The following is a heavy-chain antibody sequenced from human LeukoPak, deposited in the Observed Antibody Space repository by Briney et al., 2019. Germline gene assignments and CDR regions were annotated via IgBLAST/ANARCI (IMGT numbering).Heavy chain of an antibody. D-gene: IGHD3-10*01. CDR3: ARVDVYGSDSFDP. Sequence: GGSLRLSCAASGFIFSDYYMIWIRQAPGEGLEWVSYMSSSGSSKNYADSVKGRFTISRDNAKNSLFLQMKSLRVDDTAVYYCARVDVYGSDSFDPWGQGTLVTVSS. CDR1: GFIFSDYY. CDR2: MSSSGSSK. V-gene: IGHV3-11*01. J-gene: IGHJ5*02.